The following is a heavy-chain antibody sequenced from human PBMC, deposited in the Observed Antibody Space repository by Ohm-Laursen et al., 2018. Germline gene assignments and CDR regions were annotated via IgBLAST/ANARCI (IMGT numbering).Heavy chain of an antibody. Sequence: QTLSLTCAVSGDSVSSDSGAWNWIRQSPSKGLEWLGRTHYSSKWVYDYAVSVKSRITITPDTSKNQFSLQLNSVTPEDSAVYYCSRGQRNYYAMDVWGQGTTATVSS. V-gene: IGHV6-1*01. CDR1: GDSVSSDSGA. J-gene: IGHJ6*02. D-gene: IGHD1-1*01. CDR2: THYSSKWVY. CDR3: SRGQRNYYAMDV.